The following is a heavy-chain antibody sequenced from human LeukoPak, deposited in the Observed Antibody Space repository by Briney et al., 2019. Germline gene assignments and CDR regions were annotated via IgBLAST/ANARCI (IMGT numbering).Heavy chain of an antibody. CDR1: GFTFSKYA. CDR2: ISGGGVTT. Sequence: QPGGSLRLSCAASGFTFSKYAMSWVRQAPGKGLEWVSTISGGGVTTYYGDSAKGRFTISRDNSKNTLYLQMNSLRAEDTAVYYCPRQSYASGWNPFDYWGQGILVTVSS. J-gene: IGHJ4*02. V-gene: IGHV3-23*01. D-gene: IGHD6-19*01. CDR3: PRQSYASGWNPFDY.